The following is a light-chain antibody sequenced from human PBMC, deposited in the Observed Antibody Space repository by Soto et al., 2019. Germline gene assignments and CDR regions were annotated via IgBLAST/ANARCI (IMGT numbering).Light chain of an antibody. CDR3: QQYDNWPRT. CDR2: GAS. Sequence: EIVMTQSPATLSVSPGERATLSCRASQSVTNNLAWYQQKPGRAPRLLIYGASTRATGIPASFSGSGSGTEFTLTINRLQSEDFAIYYCQQYDNWPRTFGQGTKVEIK. J-gene: IGKJ1*01. CDR1: QSVTNN. V-gene: IGKV3-15*01.